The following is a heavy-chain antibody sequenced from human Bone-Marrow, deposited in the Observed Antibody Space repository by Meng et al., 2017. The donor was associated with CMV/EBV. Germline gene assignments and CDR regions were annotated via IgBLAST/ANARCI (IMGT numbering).Heavy chain of an antibody. Sequence: SVKVSCKASGGTFSSYAISWVRQAPGQGLEWMGGIIPILGIANYAQKFQGRVTITADKSTSTAYMEPSSLRSEDTAVYYCAILLRAAAFDYWGQGTLVTVSS. D-gene: IGHD6-13*01. CDR3: AILLRAAAFDY. CDR2: IIPILGIA. J-gene: IGHJ4*02. CDR1: GGTFSSYA. V-gene: IGHV1-69*10.